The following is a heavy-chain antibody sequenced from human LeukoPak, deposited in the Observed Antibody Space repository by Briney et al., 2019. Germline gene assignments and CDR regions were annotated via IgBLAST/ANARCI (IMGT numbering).Heavy chain of an antibody. CDR2: IDDSGGTT. J-gene: IGHJ4*02. CDR3: APQCGGETCSLFDY. CDR1: GFTFSTYA. D-gene: IGHD2-21*01. Sequence: QPGGSLRLSCVASGFTFSTYAMSWVRQAPGQGLEWVSVIDDSGGTTYYADSVKGRFTMSRDNSKSTLYLQMNSLRAEDTAVYYCAPQCGGETCSLFDYRGQGTLVTVSS. V-gene: IGHV3-23*01.